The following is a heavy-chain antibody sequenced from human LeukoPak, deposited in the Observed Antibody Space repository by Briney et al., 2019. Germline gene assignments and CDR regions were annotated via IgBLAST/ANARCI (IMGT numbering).Heavy chain of an antibody. J-gene: IGHJ6*03. CDR3: ARVTESYGSGRSHNYYYSYMDV. CDR1: GGSISSYY. V-gene: IGHV4-59*01. D-gene: IGHD3-10*01. CDR2: IHYSGST. Sequence: PSETLSLTCTVSGGSISSYYWSWIRQPPGKGLEWIGYIHYSGSTNYNPSLKSRVTISVDTSKNQFSLKLHSTTAADKAAYYCARVTESYGSGRSHNYYYSYMDVWGKGTTVTISS.